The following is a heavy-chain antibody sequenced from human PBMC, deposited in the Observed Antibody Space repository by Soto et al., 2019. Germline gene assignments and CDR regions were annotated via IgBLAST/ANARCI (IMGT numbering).Heavy chain of an antibody. V-gene: IGHV3-74*01. CDR2: IYRDGSTT. J-gene: IGHJ4*02. D-gene: IGHD3-16*01. CDR3: TRDLGGESDY. Sequence: EVQLVESGGGLVQPGGSLRLSFAASGFTLSNYWMHWVRQVPGKGLVWVSVIYRDGSTTRYADSVKGRFTISRDNGKNTLYLQMNSLRAEDTAVYYCTRDLGGESDYWGQGTLVTVSS. CDR1: GFTLSNYW.